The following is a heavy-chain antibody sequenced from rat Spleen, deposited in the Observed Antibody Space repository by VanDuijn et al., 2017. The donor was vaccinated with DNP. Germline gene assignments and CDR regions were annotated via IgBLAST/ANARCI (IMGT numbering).Heavy chain of an antibody. V-gene: IGHV5S10*01. CDR3: ATDGLPGYGWYFDF. CDR2: IIYDGNRT. D-gene: IGHD1-4*01. CDR1: GFTFSDYN. J-gene: IGHJ1*01. Sequence: EVQLVESGGGLVQPGRSLKLSCAASGFTFSDYNMAWVRQAPKKGLEWVATIIYDGNRTYYRDSVKGRFPISRDNAKSTLYLQMDRLRSEDTATYYCATDGLPGYGWYFDFWGPGTMVTVSS.